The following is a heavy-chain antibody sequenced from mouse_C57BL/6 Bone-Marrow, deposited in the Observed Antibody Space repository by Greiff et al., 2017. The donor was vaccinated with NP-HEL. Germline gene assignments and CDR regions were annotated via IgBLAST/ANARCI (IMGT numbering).Heavy chain of an antibody. CDR1: GYTFTSYW. Sequence: VQLVESGAELVKPGASVKMSCKASGYTFTSYWITWVKQRPGQGLEWIGDIYPGSGSTNYNEKFKSKATLTVDTSSSTAYMQLSSLTSEDSAVYYCASITPDSLLFDYWGQGTTLTVSS. D-gene: IGHD1-1*01. V-gene: IGHV1-55*01. J-gene: IGHJ2*01. CDR2: IYPGSGST. CDR3: ASITPDSLLFDY.